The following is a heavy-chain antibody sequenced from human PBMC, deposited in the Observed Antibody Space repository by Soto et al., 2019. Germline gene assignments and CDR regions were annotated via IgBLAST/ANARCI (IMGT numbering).Heavy chain of an antibody. J-gene: IGHJ4*02. D-gene: IGHD3-9*01. CDR1: GYNFIDYY. CDR3: ARPPGYISDWYYFDL. V-gene: IGHV1-2*02. Sequence: QVQLVQSGAEVKKPGASVKVSCEASGYNFIDYYIHWVRQAPGQGFEWMGGISPKSGGTNYAQKFEGRVTMTWDTSLNTAYMELSSLKSDDTSVYYCARPPGYISDWYYFDLWGQGTRVTVSS. CDR2: ISPKSGGT.